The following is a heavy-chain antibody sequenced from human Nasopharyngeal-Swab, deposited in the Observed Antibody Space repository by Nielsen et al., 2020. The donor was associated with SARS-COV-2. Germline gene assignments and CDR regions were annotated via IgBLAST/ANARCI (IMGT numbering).Heavy chain of an antibody. Sequence: GGSLRLSCAASGFTFKSYAMSWVRQAPGHGLEWVSVISGSGATTYHADSVKGRFTISRDNSQNTVYLQMNNLRVEDTARYYCAKGVEQWLVAGNLFDPWGQGTMVTVSS. V-gene: IGHV3-23*01. CDR3: AKGVEQWLVAGNLFDP. CDR1: GFTFKSYA. CDR2: ISGSGATT. D-gene: IGHD6-19*01. J-gene: IGHJ5*02.